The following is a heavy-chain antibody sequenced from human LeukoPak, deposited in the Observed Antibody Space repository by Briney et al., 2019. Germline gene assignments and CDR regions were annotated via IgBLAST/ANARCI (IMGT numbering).Heavy chain of an antibody. J-gene: IGHJ4*02. CDR3: ARVGGGYGTAIDY. V-gene: IGHV4-59*01. Sequence: SETLSLTCTVSGDSISTYYWSWIRQPPGKGLEWIGYIHYSGNTNYNPSLKSRVTISLDTSKNQFSLNLNSVTAADTAVYYCARVGGGYGTAIDYWGQGTLVTVSS. CDR2: IHYSGNT. D-gene: IGHD5-12*01. CDR1: GDSISTYY.